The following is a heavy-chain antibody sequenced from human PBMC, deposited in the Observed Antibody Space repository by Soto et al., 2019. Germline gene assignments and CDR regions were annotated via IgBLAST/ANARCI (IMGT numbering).Heavy chain of an antibody. D-gene: IGHD6-19*01. V-gene: IGHV1-18*04. CDR1: GYTFTSYG. Sequence: ASVKVSCKASGYTFTSYGISWVRQAPGQGLECMGWISVYNGNTHYAQKFQGRVTMTADTSTSTAYMELRSLRSDDTAVYYCARVEQSLLFQFWGLGTLVTVSS. J-gene: IGHJ4*02. CDR3: ARVEQSLLFQF. CDR2: ISVYNGNT.